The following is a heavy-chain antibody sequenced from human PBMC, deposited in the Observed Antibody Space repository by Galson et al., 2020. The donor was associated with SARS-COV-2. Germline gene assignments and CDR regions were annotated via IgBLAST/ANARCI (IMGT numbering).Heavy chain of an antibody. CDR2: IGGSGDIT. CDR1: GFTFSNYV. J-gene: IGHJ6*02. Sequence: GGSLRLSCVGSGFTFSNYVMSWVRRGPGKGLEWVSHIGGSGDITYNADSVKGRFTISRDNSKNTMYLQMNSLRAEDTAVYYCARGAGVVARGPYYYYGLDVWGQGTTVTVSS. CDR3: ARGAGVVARGPYYYYGLDV. V-gene: IGHV3-23*01. D-gene: IGHD6-6*01.